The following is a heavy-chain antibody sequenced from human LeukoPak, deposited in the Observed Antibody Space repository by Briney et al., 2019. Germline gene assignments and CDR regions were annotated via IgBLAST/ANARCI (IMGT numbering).Heavy chain of an antibody. J-gene: IGHJ3*02. V-gene: IGHV4-4*07. CDR2: IYTGGST. CDR1: GGSISSYY. CDR3: ARDLPGRFLEWDPFPDAFDI. D-gene: IGHD3-3*01. Sequence: SETLSLTCTVSGGSISSYYWSWIRQPAGKGLEWIGRIYTGGSTNYNPSLKSRVTMSVDTSKNQFSLKLSSVTAADTAVYYCARDLPGRFLEWDPFPDAFDIWGQGTMVTVSS.